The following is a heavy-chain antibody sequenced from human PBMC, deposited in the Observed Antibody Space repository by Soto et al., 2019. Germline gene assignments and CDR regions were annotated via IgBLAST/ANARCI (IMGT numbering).Heavy chain of an antibody. Sequence: GGSLRLSCAASGFTFSSYAMHWVRQAPGKGLEWVAVISYDGSNKYYADSVKGRFTISRDNSKNTLYLQMNSLRAEDTAVYYCARAPWKSWGQGTLVTVSS. V-gene: IGHV3-30-3*01. J-gene: IGHJ4*02. D-gene: IGHD1-1*01. CDR2: ISYDGSNK. CDR3: ARAPWKS. CDR1: GFTFSSYA.